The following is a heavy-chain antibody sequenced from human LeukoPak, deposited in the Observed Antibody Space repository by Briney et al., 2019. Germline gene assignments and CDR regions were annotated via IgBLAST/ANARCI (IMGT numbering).Heavy chain of an antibody. V-gene: IGHV4-59*01. D-gene: IGHD5-12*01. CDR3: ARVVYSGYDFRGAMDV. CDR2: IYYTGST. CDR1: GGSISSYY. J-gene: IGHJ6*03. Sequence: SEALSLTCTISGGSISSYYWSWIRQPPGKGLEWIGYIYYTGSTNHNPSLKSRVTISVDTSKNQFSLKLSSVTAADTAVYYCARVVYSGYDFRGAMDVWGKGTTVTVSS.